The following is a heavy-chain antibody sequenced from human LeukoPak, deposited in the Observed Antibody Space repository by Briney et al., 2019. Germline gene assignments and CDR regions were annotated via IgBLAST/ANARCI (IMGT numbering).Heavy chain of an antibody. D-gene: IGHD1-26*01. Sequence: GGSLRLSCAASGFTFSNAWMSWVRQAPGKGLEWVGRIKSETDGGTTDYAAPVKGRFTISRDDSKNTLYLRMNSLKTEDTAVYYCTTPLAMGVDYWGQGTLVTVSS. J-gene: IGHJ4*02. CDR2: IKSETDGGTT. CDR3: TTPLAMGVDY. V-gene: IGHV3-15*01. CDR1: GFTFSNAW.